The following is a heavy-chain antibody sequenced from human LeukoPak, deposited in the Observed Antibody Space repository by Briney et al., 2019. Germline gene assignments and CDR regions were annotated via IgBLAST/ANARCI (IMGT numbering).Heavy chain of an antibody. J-gene: IGHJ4*02. CDR2: ISGSGGST. CDR1: GFTFSSYA. V-gene: IGHV3-23*01. D-gene: IGHD3-3*01. Sequence: GGSLRLSCAASGFTFSSYAMSWVRQAPGKGLEWVSAISGSGGSTYYADSVKGRFTISRDNSKNTLYLQMNSLRAEDTAVYYCAKLTYYDFWSGPHYFDYWGQGTLVTVSS. CDR3: AKLTYYDFWSGPHYFDY.